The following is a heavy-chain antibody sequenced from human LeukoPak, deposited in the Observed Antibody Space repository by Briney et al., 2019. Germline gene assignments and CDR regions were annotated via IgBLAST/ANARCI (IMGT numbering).Heavy chain of an antibody. CDR1: GDSIRSYY. V-gene: IGHV4-59*01. CDR3: ARLQYSSGWPHFDY. Sequence: SETLSLTCTVSGDSIRSYYWSWIRQPPGKGLEWLGYIYYTGSTNYNPSLKSRVTISVDTSKNQFSLKLSSVTAADTAVYYCARLQYSSGWPHFDYWGQGNLVTVSS. J-gene: IGHJ4*02. CDR2: IYYTGST. D-gene: IGHD6-19*01.